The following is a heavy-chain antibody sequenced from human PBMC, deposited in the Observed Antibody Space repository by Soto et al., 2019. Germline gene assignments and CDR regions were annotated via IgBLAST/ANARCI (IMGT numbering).Heavy chain of an antibody. J-gene: IGHJ6*02. D-gene: IGHD4-17*01. CDR1: GGSISSGGYS. CDR3: ARGRHDYGGHLGPEYGMDV. V-gene: IGHV4-30-2*01. Sequence: SETLSLTCAVSGGSISSGGYSWSWFRQPPGKGLEWIGYIYHSGSTYYNPSLKSRVTISVDRSKNQFSLKLSSVTAADTAVYYWARGRHDYGGHLGPEYGMDVWGQGITVTVYS. CDR2: IYHSGST.